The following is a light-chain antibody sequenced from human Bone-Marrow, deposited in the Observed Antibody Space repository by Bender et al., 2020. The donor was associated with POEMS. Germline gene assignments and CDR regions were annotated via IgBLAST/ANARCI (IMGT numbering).Light chain of an antibody. Sequence: QTALTQPASVSGSPGQSITISCTGTSSDVGRYDSVSWYQQHPGKAPQLMIYDVTNRPSGVSVRFSGSKSGTTASLTISGLQAEDEADYYCSSYATSNTLVFGGGTKLTVL. J-gene: IGLJ3*02. V-gene: IGLV2-14*01. CDR2: DVT. CDR3: SSYATSNTLV. CDR1: SSDVGRYDS.